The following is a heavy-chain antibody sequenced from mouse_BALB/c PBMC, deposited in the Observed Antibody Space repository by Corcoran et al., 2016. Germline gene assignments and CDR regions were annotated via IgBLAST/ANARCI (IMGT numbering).Heavy chain of an antibody. CDR2: INPYNDGT. V-gene: IGHV1S136*01. Sequence: EVQLQQSGPELVKPGASVKMSCKASGYTFPSYVMHWVKQTPGQGLEWIGYINPYNDGTKYNEKFKGKATLTSDKSSSTAYMELSSLPSEDSAVYYCARLYPGIAMDYWGQGTSVTVSS. J-gene: IGHJ4*01. CDR1: GYTFPSYV. CDR3: ARLYPGIAMDY.